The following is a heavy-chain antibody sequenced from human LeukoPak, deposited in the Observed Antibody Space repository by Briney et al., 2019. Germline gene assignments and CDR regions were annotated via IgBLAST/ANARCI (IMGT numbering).Heavy chain of an antibody. V-gene: IGHV1-2*02. D-gene: IGHD3-10*01. CDR3: ARVRSGSYQF. CDR1: GYTFTGFD. Sequence: ASVKVSCKASGYTFTGFDMHWVRRAPGQGREWMGWINPNSGGTNYAQKFQGRVTMTRDTSISTAYMELSRLRSDDTAVYYCARVRSGSYQFWGQGTLVTVSS. J-gene: IGHJ4*02. CDR2: INPNSGGT.